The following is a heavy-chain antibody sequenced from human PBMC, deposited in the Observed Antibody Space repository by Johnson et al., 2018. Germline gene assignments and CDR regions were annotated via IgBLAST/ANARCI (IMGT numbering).Heavy chain of an antibody. Sequence: QVQLQESGGGVVQPGRSLRLSCAASGFTFSSYGMHWVRQAPGKGLARVAFISYDGSKKYYADSVKSRFTISGDNSKNPLYLQMNSLRAEDTAVYYCARDKGGAAAAYYYYYGRDGWGQGTTVTVSS. D-gene: IGHD6-13*01. V-gene: IGHV3-30*03. CDR1: GFTFSSYG. CDR3: ARDKGGAAAAYYYYYGRDG. CDR2: ISYDGSKK. J-gene: IGHJ6*02.